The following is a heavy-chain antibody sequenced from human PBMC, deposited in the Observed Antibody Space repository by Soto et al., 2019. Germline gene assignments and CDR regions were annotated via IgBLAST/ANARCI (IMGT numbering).Heavy chain of an antibody. CDR3: ATRWYFDY. CDR2: ISAYNGNT. CDR1: GYTFTSYG. D-gene: IGHD2-15*01. J-gene: IGHJ4*02. V-gene: IGHV1-18*01. Sequence: QVQLVQSGAEVKKPGASVKVSCKASGYTFTSYGISWLRQAPGQGLEWMGWISAYNGNTNYSQRLQGRVTMTTDTSTRTAYMDLRNLRSDDTAVYYCATRWYFDYWGQGTLVTVSS.